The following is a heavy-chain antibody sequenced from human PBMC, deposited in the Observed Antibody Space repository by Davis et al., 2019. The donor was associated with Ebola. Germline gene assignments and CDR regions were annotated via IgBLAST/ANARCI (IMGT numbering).Heavy chain of an antibody. Sequence: SETLSLTCAVSGGSISSSNWWSWVRQPPGKGLEWIGEIYHSGSTNYNPSLKSRVTISVDKSKNQFSLKLSSVTAADTAVYYCARGIEKYYYGSGLGVWGQGTTVTVSS. V-gene: IGHV4-4*02. D-gene: IGHD3-10*01. CDR1: GGSISSSNW. J-gene: IGHJ6*02. CDR2: IYHSGST. CDR3: ARGIEKYYYGSGLGV.